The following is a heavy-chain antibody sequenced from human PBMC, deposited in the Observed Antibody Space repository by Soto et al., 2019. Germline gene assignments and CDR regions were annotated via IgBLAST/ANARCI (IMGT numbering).Heavy chain of an antibody. CDR1: GFTFSSYA. Sequence: GGSLRLSCAASGFTFSSYAMSWVRQAPGKGLEWVSAISGSGGSTYYADSVKGRFTISRDNSKNTLYLQMNSLRAEDSAVYYCAKGGIYSYGSFDYWGQGTLVTVSS. CDR2: ISGSGGST. CDR3: AKGGIYSYGSFDY. J-gene: IGHJ4*02. V-gene: IGHV3-23*01. D-gene: IGHD5-18*01.